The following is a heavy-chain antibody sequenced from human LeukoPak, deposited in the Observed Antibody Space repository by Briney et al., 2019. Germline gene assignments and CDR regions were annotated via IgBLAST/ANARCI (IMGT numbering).Heavy chain of an antibody. CDR1: GCSSGSYW. J-gene: IGHJ5*02. V-gene: IGHV3-7*01. CDR2: IKQAGSDK. D-gene: IGHD3-22*01. Sequence: GGALRLFCSTSGCSSGSYWMHWVLHAPGTGLQWLASIKQAGSDKLYGDSVRGRFTVSRDNARNSLYLNMKTMRSEDTALYYCARTGEDYYDNAGYGGFGPWGQGTLVIVSS. CDR3: ARTGEDYYDNAGYGGFGP.